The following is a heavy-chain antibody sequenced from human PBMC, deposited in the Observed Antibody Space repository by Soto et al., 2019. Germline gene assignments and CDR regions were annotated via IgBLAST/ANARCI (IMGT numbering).Heavy chain of an antibody. J-gene: IGHJ3*02. V-gene: IGHV3-7*04. Sequence: EVQLVESGGGLVQPGGSLRLSCEGSGFTFSNFWMTWVRQAPGKGLEWVANINEDGSERDYVDSVKGRFTISTDNAKNSLYLQVNSLRSEDTAVYCCARGRSNAFDIWGQGTMVTVSS. CDR2: INEDGSER. CDR1: GFTFSNFW. CDR3: ARGRSNAFDI.